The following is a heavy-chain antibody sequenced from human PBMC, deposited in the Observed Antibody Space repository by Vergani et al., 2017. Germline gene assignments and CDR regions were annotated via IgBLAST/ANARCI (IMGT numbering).Heavy chain of an antibody. CDR1: GGTFSNYA. V-gene: IGHV1-69*06. J-gene: IGHJ4*02. CDR3: ARCYYGSGSYFDY. D-gene: IGHD3-10*01. Sequence: QVQLVQSGAEVKKPGSSVKVSCKASGGTFSNYAISWVRQAPGQGPEWMGGIIPMFGTANYAQKFQGRVTITADKSTRTAYMELSSLRSEDTAVYYCARCYYGSGSYFDYWGQGTLVTVSS. CDR2: IIPMFGTA.